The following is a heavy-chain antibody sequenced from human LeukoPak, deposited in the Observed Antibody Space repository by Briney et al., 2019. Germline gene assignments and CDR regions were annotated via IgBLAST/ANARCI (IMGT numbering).Heavy chain of an antibody. D-gene: IGHD3-3*01. Sequence: GASVKVSCKASGYTFTSYDINWVRQATGQGLEWMGWMNPNSGNTGYAQKFQGRVTITRNTSISTAYMELSSLRSEDTAVYYCARAPAYYDFWSGSNYYYYYYMDVWGKGTTVTVSS. V-gene: IGHV1-8*03. CDR2: MNPNSGNT. CDR3: ARAPAYYDFWSGSNYYYYYYMDV. CDR1: GYTFTSYD. J-gene: IGHJ6*03.